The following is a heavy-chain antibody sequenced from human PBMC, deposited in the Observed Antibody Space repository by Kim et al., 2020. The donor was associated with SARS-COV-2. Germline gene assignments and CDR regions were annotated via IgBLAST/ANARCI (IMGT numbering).Heavy chain of an antibody. CDR1: GFTFSSYA. D-gene: IGHD3-22*01. CDR3: AKGNPGRTIVVVPGGDDY. J-gene: IGHJ4*02. V-gene: IGHV3-23*01. Sequence: GGSLRLSCAASGFTFSSYAMSWVRQAPGKGLEWVSAISGSGGSTYYADSVKGRFTISRDNSKNTLYLQMNSLRAEDTAVYYCAKGNPGRTIVVVPGGDDYWGQGTLVTVSS. CDR2: ISGSGGST.